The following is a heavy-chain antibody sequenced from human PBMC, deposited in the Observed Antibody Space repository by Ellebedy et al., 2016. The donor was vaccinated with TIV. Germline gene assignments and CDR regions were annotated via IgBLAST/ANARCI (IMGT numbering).Heavy chain of an antibody. Sequence: SGPTLVKPTQTLTLTCTFSGFPLTTSGVGVGWIRQPPGKTLEWLAIIYWDDDKRYIPSLKTRLTITKDTSKNQVLLTITNMDPVDTATYYCALRRLEAAVNWGQGTLVTVSS. D-gene: IGHD6-25*01. CDR1: GFPLTTSGVG. V-gene: IGHV2-5*02. J-gene: IGHJ4*02. CDR3: ALRRLEAAVN. CDR2: IYWDDDK.